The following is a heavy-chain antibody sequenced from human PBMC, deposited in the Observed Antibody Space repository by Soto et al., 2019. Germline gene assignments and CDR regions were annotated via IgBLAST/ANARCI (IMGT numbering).Heavy chain of an antibody. V-gene: IGHV3-23*01. D-gene: IGHD6-19*01. J-gene: IGHJ4*02. CDR1: GFTFSSYA. CDR3: ADTPYSSGWYGY. Sequence: CGSLRLSCAASGFTFSSYAISCVRQSPGKGLEWVSAISGSGGSTYYADSVKGRFTISRDNSKNTLYLQMNSLRAEDTAVYYCADTPYSSGWYGYWGQGTLVTVSS. CDR2: ISGSGGST.